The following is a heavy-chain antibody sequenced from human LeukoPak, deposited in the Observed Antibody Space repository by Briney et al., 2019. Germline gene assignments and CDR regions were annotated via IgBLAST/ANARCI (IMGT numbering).Heavy chain of an antibody. CDR1: GGSISSGDYY. CDR2: IYYSGST. CDR3: ARLAGNWFDP. J-gene: IGHJ5*02. V-gene: IGHV4-30-4*08. Sequence: SETLSLTCTVSGGSISSGDYYWSWIRQPPGKGLEWIGYIYYSGSTYYNPSLKSRVTISVDTSKNQFSLKLSSVTAADTAVYHCARLAGNWFDPWGQGTLVTVSS.